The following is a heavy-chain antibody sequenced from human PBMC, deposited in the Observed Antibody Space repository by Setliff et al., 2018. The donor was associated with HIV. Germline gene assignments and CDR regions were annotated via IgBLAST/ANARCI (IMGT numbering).Heavy chain of an antibody. Sequence: SVKVSCKASGGTFSNYAISWVRQAPGQGLEWMGQIIPIFGTPIYAQNFQGRVTITADDSTNTAYMDLSSLRSEDTAVYYCAAVRLSHLGYCRSATCYPDYWGQGTLVTVSS. CDR1: GGTFSNYA. CDR2: IIPIFGTP. J-gene: IGHJ4*02. V-gene: IGHV1-69*13. CDR3: AAVRLSHLGYCRSATCYPDY. D-gene: IGHD2-15*01.